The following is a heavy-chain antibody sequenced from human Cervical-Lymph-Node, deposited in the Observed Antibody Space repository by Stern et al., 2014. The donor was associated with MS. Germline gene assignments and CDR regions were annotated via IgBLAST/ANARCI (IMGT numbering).Heavy chain of an antibody. V-gene: IGHV1-3*01. J-gene: IGHJ4*02. CDR3: ARSYDFPIFDS. Sequence: VQLVESGAEVKKPGASVKVSCKASGYTFSSYAIHWVRQAPGQRLEWMGWIIAGNGNTKYSQNFQGRVTINRDTSASTAYMELSSLRSEDTAVYYCARSYDFPIFDSWGQGTLVTVSS. CDR1: GYTFSSYA. D-gene: IGHD3-3*01. CDR2: IIAGNGNT.